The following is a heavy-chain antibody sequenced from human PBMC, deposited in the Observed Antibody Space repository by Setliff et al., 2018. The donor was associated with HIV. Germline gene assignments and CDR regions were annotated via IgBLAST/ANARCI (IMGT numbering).Heavy chain of an antibody. J-gene: IGHJ4*02. V-gene: IGHV3-33*01. CDR1: GFIFNSYG. CDR2: IWIDGNRK. Sequence: GGSLRLSCAASGFIFNSYGMHWVRQSPAKGLEWVALIWIDGNRKEYADSVKGRFTISRDNSKNTVYLQMSTLRAEDTAIYSCATLARFAPDYWSQGTQVTVSS. CDR3: ATLARFAPDY.